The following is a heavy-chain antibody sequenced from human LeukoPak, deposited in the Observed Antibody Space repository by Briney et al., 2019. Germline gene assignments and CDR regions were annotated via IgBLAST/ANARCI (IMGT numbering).Heavy chain of an antibody. D-gene: IGHD3-9*01. Sequence: GGSLRLFCAACGFIFSNYAMYWVRQASGKGLEEVSAISCRSDNTYYADSVKDRFTLSRDSYKNTLYLQMNSLRADDTAVYYCAKWGDYDVLTGYYVSDFWGQGTLVTVSS. CDR2: ISCRSDNT. V-gene: IGHV3-23*01. CDR3: AKWGDYDVLTGYYVSDF. J-gene: IGHJ4*02. CDR1: GFIFSNYA.